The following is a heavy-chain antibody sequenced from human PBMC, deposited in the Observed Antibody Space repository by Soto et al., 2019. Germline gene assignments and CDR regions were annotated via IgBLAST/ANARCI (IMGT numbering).Heavy chain of an antibody. J-gene: IGHJ5*02. CDR2: IYYSGST. CDR3: ARDQTSGASGHHWFDR. Sequence: SETLSLTCAVYGGSFSGYYWSWIRQPPGKGLEWIGYIYYSGSTSYNPSLRSRVIMSVDTSKNEFSLRLSSVTAADTAVYYCARDQTSGASGHHWFDRWGQGTLVTVSS. CDR1: GGSFSGYY. D-gene: IGHD3-10*01. V-gene: IGHV4-30-4*01.